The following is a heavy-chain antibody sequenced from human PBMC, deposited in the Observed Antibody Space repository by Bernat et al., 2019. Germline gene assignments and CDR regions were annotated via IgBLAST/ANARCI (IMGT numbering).Heavy chain of an antibody. D-gene: IGHD3-16*01. J-gene: IGHJ4*02. Sequence: VQLVESGGGLVHPGGSLRLSCAASGFTFSSYQMNWVRQAPGKGLEWISYISSSGSSISYADSVKGRFTMSRDNAKNSLYLQMSSLRAEDTAVYYCATVTFGGVTPHFDYWGQGTLVTVSS. CDR1: GFTFSSYQ. CDR2: ISSSGSSI. V-gene: IGHV3-48*03. CDR3: ATVTFGGVTPHFDY.